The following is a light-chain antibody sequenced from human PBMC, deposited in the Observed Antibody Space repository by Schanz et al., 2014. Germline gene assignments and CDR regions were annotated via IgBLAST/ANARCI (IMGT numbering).Light chain of an antibody. Sequence: ERVMTQSPATLSLPPGERATLSCRASQSFSNNLAWYQQKPGQTPRLLIYGAFTRATGIPARFSGSGSGTEFTLTISSLQSEDFAVYYCQQYSDWPRTFGQGTTVDNK. V-gene: IGKV3D-15*01. CDR3: QQYSDWPRT. CDR2: GAF. J-gene: IGKJ1*01. CDR1: QSFSNN.